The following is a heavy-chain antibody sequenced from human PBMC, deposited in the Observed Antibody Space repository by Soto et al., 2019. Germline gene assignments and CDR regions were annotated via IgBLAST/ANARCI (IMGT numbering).Heavy chain of an antibody. V-gene: IGHV3-23*01. CDR3: AKDMNPGYVVVVAALDY. J-gene: IGHJ4*02. CDR1: GFTFSSYA. Sequence: EVQLLESGGGLVQPGGSLRLSCAASGFTFSSYAMSWVRQAPGKGLEWVSAISGRGGSTYYADSVKGRFTISRDNSKNTLYLQMNSLRAEDTAVYYCAKDMNPGYVVVVAALDYWGQGTLVTVSS. CDR2: ISGRGGST. D-gene: IGHD2-15*01.